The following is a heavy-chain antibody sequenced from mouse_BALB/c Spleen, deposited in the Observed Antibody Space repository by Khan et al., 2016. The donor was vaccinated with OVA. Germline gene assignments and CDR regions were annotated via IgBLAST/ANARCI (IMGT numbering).Heavy chain of an antibody. V-gene: IGHV3-2*02. CDR1: GYSITSDYA. CDR2: ISSSGST. Sequence: EVQLQESGPGLVKPSQSLSLTCTVTGYSITSDYAWNWIRQFPGNKLEWMGYISSSGSTNYNPALKSRISITRDTSKNQFFLQLKSVTTEDTATYYCARDGSRYNYAMDYWGQGTSVTGSS. J-gene: IGHJ4*01. D-gene: IGHD2-3*01. CDR3: ARDGSRYNYAMDY.